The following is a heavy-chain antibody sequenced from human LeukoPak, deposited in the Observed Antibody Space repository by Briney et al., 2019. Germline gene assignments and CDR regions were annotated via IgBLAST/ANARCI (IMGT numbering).Heavy chain of an antibody. J-gene: IGHJ6*03. CDR3: ARDRWELRSYYYYYYYMDV. CDR1: GGSISSYY. Sequence: PSETLSLTCTVSGGSISSYYWSWIRQPPGKGLEWIGYIYYSGSTNYNPSLKSRVTISVDTSKNQFSLKLSSVTAADTAVYYCARDRWELRSYYYYYYYMDVWGKGTTVTVSS. V-gene: IGHV4-59*01. CDR2: IYYSGST. D-gene: IGHD1-26*01.